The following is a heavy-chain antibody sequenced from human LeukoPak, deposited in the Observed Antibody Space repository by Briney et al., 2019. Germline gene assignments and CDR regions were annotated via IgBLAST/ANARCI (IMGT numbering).Heavy chain of an antibody. CDR2: IYTSGST. D-gene: IGHD3-22*01. CDR1: GGSISSYY. CDR3: ARGPNYYDSSGGRGAFDI. Sequence: SEALSLTCTVSGGSISSYYWSWIRQPAGKGLEWIGRIYTSGSTNYNPSLKSRVTMSVDTSKNQFSLKLSSVTAADTAVYYCARGPNYYDSSGGRGAFDIWGQGTMVTVSS. V-gene: IGHV4-4*07. J-gene: IGHJ3*02.